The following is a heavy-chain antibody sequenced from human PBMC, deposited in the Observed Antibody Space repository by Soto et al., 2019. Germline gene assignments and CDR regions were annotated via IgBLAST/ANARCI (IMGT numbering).Heavy chain of an antibody. CDR3: AKEEGFSGIVTEAS. J-gene: IGHJ5*02. D-gene: IGHD3-16*02. CDR2: ISARGGST. CDR1: EFTFSAYA. V-gene: IGHV3-23*01. Sequence: PGGDLRLSCAASEFTFSAYAMNMDHQAPGTGLEWVSDISARGGSTCYAGSVKGRFTISRDNSRSTLYLQMNSLRAEDTAVYYCAKEEGFSGIVTEASWGQGTLVTGSS.